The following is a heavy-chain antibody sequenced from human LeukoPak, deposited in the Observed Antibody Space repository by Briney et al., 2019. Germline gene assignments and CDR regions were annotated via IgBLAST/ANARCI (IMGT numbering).Heavy chain of an antibody. Sequence: GGSLRLSCAASGFTFSSYAMHWVRQAPGKGLEYVSAISSNGGSTYYANSVKGRFTISRDNSKNTLHLQMNSLRAEDTAVYYCARGADAFDIWGQGTMVTVSS. V-gene: IGHV3-64*01. CDR3: ARGADAFDI. J-gene: IGHJ3*02. CDR1: GFTFSSYA. CDR2: ISSNGGST.